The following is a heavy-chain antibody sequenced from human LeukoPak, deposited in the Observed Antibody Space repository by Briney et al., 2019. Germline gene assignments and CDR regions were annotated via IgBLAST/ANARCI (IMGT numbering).Heavy chain of an antibody. CDR3: ARGYWLVTSRGAFDI. CDR2: ISKTGRGI. D-gene: IGHD6-19*01. J-gene: IGHJ3*02. Sequence: PGGSLRLSCAASGFNFSDYYMSWIRQAPGKGLQWLAYISKTGRGIEYAESVRGRFTISRDNAKNSVFLQMDSLRAEDTAVYYCARGYWLVTSRGAFDIWGQGTMVTVSS. CDR1: GFNFSDYY. V-gene: IGHV3-11*01.